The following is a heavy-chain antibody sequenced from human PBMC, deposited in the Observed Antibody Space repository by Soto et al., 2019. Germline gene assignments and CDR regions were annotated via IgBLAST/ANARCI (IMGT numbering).Heavy chain of an antibody. D-gene: IGHD6-13*01. CDR2: IYHSGST. V-gene: IGHV4-30-2*01. CDR1: GGSISSGGYS. CDR3: AKVIAATDTISVWFDP. Sequence: SETLSLTCAVSGGSISSGGYSWSWIRQPPGKGLEWIGYIYHSGSTYYNPSLKSRVTISVDRSKNQFSLKLNSVTAADTAVYYCAKVIAATDTISVWFDPWGQRTLVTVSS. J-gene: IGHJ5*02.